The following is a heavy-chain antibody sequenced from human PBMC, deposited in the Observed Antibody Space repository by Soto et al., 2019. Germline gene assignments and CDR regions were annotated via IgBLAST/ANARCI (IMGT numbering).Heavy chain of an antibody. V-gene: IGHV4-4*02. CDR2: IFHSGST. CDR1: GGSISSNNW. Sequence: SETLSLTCAVSGGSISSNNWWSWVRQPPGKGLEWIGEIFHSGSTNYNPSLQSRVTISVDKSKNQFSLKLSSVTAADTAVYYCARTSTGDLYYFDFWGLGTLVTVSS. CDR3: ARTSTGDLYYFDF. J-gene: IGHJ4*02. D-gene: IGHD7-27*01.